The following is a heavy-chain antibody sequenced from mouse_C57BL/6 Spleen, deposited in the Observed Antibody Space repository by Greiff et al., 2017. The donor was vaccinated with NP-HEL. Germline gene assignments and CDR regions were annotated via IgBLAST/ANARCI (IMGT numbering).Heavy chain of an antibody. CDR1: GYTFTSYW. CDR2: INPSNGGT. Sequence: QVQLQQPGTELVKPGASVKLSCKASGYTFTSYWMHWVKQRPGQGLEWIGNINPSNGGTNYNEKFKSKATLTVDKSSSTAYMQLSSLTSEDSAVYYCASEVLNYYGSSSFAYWGQGTLVTVSA. J-gene: IGHJ3*01. CDR3: ASEVLNYYGSSSFAY. D-gene: IGHD1-1*01. V-gene: IGHV1-53*01.